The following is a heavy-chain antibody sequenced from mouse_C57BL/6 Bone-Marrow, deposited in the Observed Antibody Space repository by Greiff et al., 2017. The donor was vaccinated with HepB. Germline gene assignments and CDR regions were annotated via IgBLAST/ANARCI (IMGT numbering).Heavy chain of an antibody. D-gene: IGHD2-5*01. CDR2: IDPENGDT. CDR3: TTAYCSNYVSVLWFAY. Sequence: VQLQQSGAELVRPGASVKLSCTASGFNIKDDYMHWVKQRPEQGLEWIGWIDPENGDTEYASKFQGKATITADTSSNTAYLQLSSLTSEDTAVYYCTTAYCSNYVSVLWFAYWGQGTLVTVSA. J-gene: IGHJ3*01. CDR1: GFNIKDDY. V-gene: IGHV14-4*01.